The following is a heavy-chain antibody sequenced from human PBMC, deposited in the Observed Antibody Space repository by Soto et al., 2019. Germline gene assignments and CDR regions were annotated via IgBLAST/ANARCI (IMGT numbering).Heavy chain of an antibody. J-gene: IGHJ2*01. D-gene: IGHD4-17*01. CDR2: ISGSGGRT. CDR3: ATDIVTVTPPASAYFDL. V-gene: IGHV3-23*01. CDR1: GFTFSSYA. Sequence: EVQLLESGGGLVQPGGSLRLSCAASGFTFSSYAMTWVRQAPGRGLEWVSAISGSGGRTYYADSVKGRFTISRDNSKNTLYLQMNSLRAEDMAVYHCATDIVTVTPPASAYFDLWGRGTLVTVSS.